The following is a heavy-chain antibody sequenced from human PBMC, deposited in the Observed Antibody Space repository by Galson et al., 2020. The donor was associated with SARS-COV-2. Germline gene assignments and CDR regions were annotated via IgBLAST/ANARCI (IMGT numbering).Heavy chain of an antibody. J-gene: IGHJ3*02. D-gene: IGHD1-26*01. CDR1: GGSISSGSYY. CDR3: ASEFRIEGAPAAFDI. Sequence: SETLSLTCTVSGGSISSGSYYWTWIRQPAGKGLEWIGRFYISGSTSYNPSLKSRVTISVDTSKNQFSLRLNSVTAADTAVYYCASEFRIEGAPAAFDIWGQGTMVTVSS. CDR2: FYISGST. V-gene: IGHV4-61*02.